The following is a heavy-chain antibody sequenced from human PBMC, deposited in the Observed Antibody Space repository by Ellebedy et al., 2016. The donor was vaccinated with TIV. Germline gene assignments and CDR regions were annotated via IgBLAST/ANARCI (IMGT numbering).Heavy chain of an antibody. D-gene: IGHD3-10*01. CDR1: GSTFSSHA. V-gene: IGHV3-30-3*01. CDR3: ARDLYFGEGDALYI. CDR2: VTDTGNNK. Sequence: GESLKISCAASGSTFSSHAMVWVRQAPGKGLEWVASVTDTGNNKYYADSVKCRFTISRDNSKNTLNLQMNSLTTEDTAVYYCARDLYFGEGDALYIWGQGTMVTVSS. J-gene: IGHJ3*02.